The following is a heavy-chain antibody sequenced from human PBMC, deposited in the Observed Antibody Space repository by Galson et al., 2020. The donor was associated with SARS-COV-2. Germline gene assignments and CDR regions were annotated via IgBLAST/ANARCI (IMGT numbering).Heavy chain of an antibody. V-gene: IGHV4-34*01. CDR3: KSESGPYPGGCYQAGMDV. CDR1: GGSFRGYY. CDR2: INDSGGT. Sequence: SETLSLTCAVYGGSFRGYYWSWIRQPPGMGLEWIGEINDSGGTNYNPSLKSRATISVDTSKNQFSLQQNSVTAADTAVYFCKSESGPYPGGCYQAGMDVWGQGTTVIVS. J-gene: IGHJ6*02. D-gene: IGHD2-15*01.